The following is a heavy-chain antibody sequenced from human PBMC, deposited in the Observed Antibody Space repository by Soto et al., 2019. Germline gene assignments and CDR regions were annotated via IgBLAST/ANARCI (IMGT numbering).Heavy chain of an antibody. J-gene: IGHJ5*02. CDR2: ISPKGTYK. Sequence: QVQLVESGGGLVKPGGSLRLSCATSGFTFTDSYVTWIRQAPGKGLEFVSYISPKGTYKAYADSVKGRFTISRDNTKNSLYLQLNSLRDEDTALYYCSRGGGGGLFDLWGQGAFVTVSS. CDR3: SRGGGGGLFDL. D-gene: IGHD2-21*01. CDR1: GFTFTDSY. V-gene: IGHV3-11*06.